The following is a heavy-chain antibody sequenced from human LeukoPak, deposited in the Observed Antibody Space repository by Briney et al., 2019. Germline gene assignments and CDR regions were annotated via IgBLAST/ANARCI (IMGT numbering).Heavy chain of an antibody. J-gene: IGHJ4*02. V-gene: IGHV3-23*01. D-gene: IGHD6-19*01. CDR2: VTGTGADT. CDR1: GFTFRNYP. Sequence: TGGSLRLSCAAPGFTFRNYPMTWVRKPPGKGLGWVSTVTGTGADTYYTDSPKGRCTVSRDNSKNTLYLQVNSLRAEDTAVYYCAKRVFNSGWYGLDYWGRGTLVTVSS. CDR3: AKRVFNSGWYGLDY.